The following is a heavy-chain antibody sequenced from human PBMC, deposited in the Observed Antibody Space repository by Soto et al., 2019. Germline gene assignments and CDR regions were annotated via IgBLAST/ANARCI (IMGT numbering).Heavy chain of an antibody. CDR3: AKVPGDHERRWYFDL. J-gene: IGHJ2*01. CDR1: GFTFSSYA. Sequence: GGSLRLSCVASGFTFSSYAMSWVRQAPGKGLEWVSAISGSGGSTYYADSVKGRFTISRDNSKNTLYLQMNSLRAEDTAVYYCAKVPGDHERRWYFDLWGRGTLVTVSS. CDR2: ISGSGGST. D-gene: IGHD3-10*01. V-gene: IGHV3-23*01.